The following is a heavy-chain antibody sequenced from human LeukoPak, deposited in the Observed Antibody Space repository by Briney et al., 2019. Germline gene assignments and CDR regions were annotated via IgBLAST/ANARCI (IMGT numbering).Heavy chain of an antibody. CDR2: IYYSGST. V-gene: IGHV4-39*07. Sequence: SETLSLTCTVSGGSISSSSYYWGWIRQPPGKGLEWIGSIYYSGSTYYNPSLKSRVTISVDTSKNQFSLKLSSVTAADTAVYYCARYTIFGVVIKDAFDIWGQGTMVTVSS. CDR1: GGSISSSSYY. J-gene: IGHJ3*02. CDR3: ARYTIFGVVIKDAFDI. D-gene: IGHD3-3*01.